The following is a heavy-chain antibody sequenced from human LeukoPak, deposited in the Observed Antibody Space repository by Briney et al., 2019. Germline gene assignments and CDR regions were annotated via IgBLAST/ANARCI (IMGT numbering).Heavy chain of an antibody. J-gene: IGHJ6*03. CDR2: IYYSGST. V-gene: IGHV4-39*01. D-gene: IGHD4-17*01. CDR3: ARRTTVTSYYYYYMDV. CDR1: GGSISSSSYY. Sequence: SETLSLTCTVSGGSISSSSYYWGWIRQPPGKGLEWIGSIYYSGSTYYNPSLKSRVTISVDTSKNQFSLKLSSVTAADTAAYYCARRTTVTSYYYYYMDVWGKGTTVTVSS.